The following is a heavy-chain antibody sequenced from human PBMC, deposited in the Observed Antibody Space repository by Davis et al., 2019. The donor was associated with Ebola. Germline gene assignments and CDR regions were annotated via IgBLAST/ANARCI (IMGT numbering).Heavy chain of an antibody. V-gene: IGHV3-30*18. CDR2: ISYDGSHK. CDR3: VKDIGAVIIYLGAFQI. D-gene: IGHD3-3*01. CDR1: GFTFNSYA. J-gene: IGHJ3*02. Sequence: PGGSLRLSCAATGFTFNSYAMHWVRQAPGKGLEWVAVISYDGSHKYYGDSVKGRCTISRDNSKKTVYLQMNSLRTEDTAVYYCVKDIGAVIIYLGAFQIWGQGTMVTVSS.